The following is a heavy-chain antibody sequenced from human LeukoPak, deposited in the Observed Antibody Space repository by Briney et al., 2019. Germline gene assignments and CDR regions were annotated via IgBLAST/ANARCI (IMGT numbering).Heavy chain of an antibody. CDR3: AELGITMIGGV. CDR1: GFTFSSYG. CDR2: ISSSGSTI. V-gene: IGHV3-48*03. D-gene: IGHD3-10*02. J-gene: IGHJ6*04. Sequence: GGSLRLSCAGSGFTFSSYGMSWVRQAPGKGLEWVSAISSSGSTIYYADSVKGRFTISRDNAKNSLYLQMNSLRAEDTAVYYCAELGITMIGGVWGEGTTVTISS.